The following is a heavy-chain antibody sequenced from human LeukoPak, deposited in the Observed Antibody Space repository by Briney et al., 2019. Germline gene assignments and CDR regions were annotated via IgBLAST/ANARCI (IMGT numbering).Heavy chain of an antibody. D-gene: IGHD3-10*01. CDR2: ISGRTDRT. V-gene: IGHV3-23*01. CDR1: GFSFGNTA. J-gene: IGHJ5*02. CDR3: AREIGVPGWFDP. Sequence: GGSLRLSCVASGFSFGNTAMNWVRQSPGKWLEWVSAISGRTDRTFYADSVEGRFTISRDNSKNTVYLQMNNLRAEDTAVYYCAREIGVPGWFDPWGQGTLVTVSS.